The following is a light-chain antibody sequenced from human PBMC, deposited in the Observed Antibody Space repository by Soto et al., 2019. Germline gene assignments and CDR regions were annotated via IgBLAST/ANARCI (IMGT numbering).Light chain of an antibody. CDR1: SSNIGTNY. V-gene: IGLV1-47*01. CDR3: AAWDDSLSVVV. Sequence: QSVLTQPPSASGTPGQRVTMSCSGRSSNIGTNYVYWYQQLPGTAPKLLIYRNNQRPSGVPDRFSGSKSGTSASLAISGLRSEDEADYYCAAWDDSLSVVVFGGGTKLTVL. J-gene: IGLJ2*01. CDR2: RNN.